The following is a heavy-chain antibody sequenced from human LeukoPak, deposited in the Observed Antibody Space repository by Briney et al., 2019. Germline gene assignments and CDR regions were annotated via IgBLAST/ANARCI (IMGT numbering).Heavy chain of an antibody. J-gene: IGHJ4*02. CDR1: GFTFSTFG. V-gene: IGHV3-21*01. CDR3: ARSAYSSDFDY. CDR2: ISSSSSYI. Sequence: GGSLRLSCAASGFTFSTFGMHWVRHAPGKGLEWVSSISSSSSYIYYADSVKGRFTISRDNAKNSLYLQMNSLRAEDTAVYYCARSAYSSDFDYWGQGTLVTVSS. D-gene: IGHD6-25*01.